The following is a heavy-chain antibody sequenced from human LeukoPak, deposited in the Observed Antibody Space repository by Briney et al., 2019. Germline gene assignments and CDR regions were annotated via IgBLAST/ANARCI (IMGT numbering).Heavy chain of an antibody. CDR3: AGGELAGTGY. V-gene: IGHV4-59*03. J-gene: IGHJ4*02. CDR1: AGSITNYF. CDR2: IRYNGGS. D-gene: IGHD6-19*01. Sequence: PSETLSLTCTVSAGSITNYFWTWVRQSPGKGLEWIGYIRYNGGSYSNPSLKSRVTISLDTWNNQFSLRLTSVTAEDTAVYYCAGGELAGTGYWGQGTLVTVSS.